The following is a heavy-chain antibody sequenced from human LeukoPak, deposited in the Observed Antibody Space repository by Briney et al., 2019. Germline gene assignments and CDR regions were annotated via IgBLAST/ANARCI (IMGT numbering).Heavy chain of an antibody. CDR2: IIPIFGTA. D-gene: IGHD4-17*01. V-gene: IGHV1-69*13. CDR3: AYMDNYGDFARVSYYYGMDV. Sequence: SVNVSCKASGGTFSSYAISWVRQAPGQGLEWMGGIIPIFGTANYAQKFQGRVTITADESTSTAYMELSSLRSEDTAVYYCAYMDNYGDFARVSYYYGMDVWGQGTTVTVSS. CDR1: GGTFSSYA. J-gene: IGHJ6*02.